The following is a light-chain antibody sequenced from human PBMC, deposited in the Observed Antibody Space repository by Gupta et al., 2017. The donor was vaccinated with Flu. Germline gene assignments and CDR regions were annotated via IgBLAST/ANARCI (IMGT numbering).Light chain of an antibody. CDR2: DNN. V-gene: IGLV3-21*02. Sequence: SYVLTQPPSVSVAPGQTARITCDGNNIGSKSVHWYQQKPGQAPVLVVYDNNDRPSGIPERFSGSNSGNTATLTISRVEAGAEADYYCQVWDSSSDHPVFGGGTKLTVL. CDR3: QVWDSSSDHPV. J-gene: IGLJ2*01. CDR1: NIGSKS.